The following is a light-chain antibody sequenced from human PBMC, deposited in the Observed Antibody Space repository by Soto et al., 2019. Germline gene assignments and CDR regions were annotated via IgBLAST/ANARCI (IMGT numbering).Light chain of an antibody. CDR3: RLADHLLWT. Sequence: AIRMTQSPSSLSASTGDRVTIPCRASQGISIYLAWYQQKPGKAPKLLIYAASSLQSGVPSRFSGSGSGTDFNVSSISMQSEDVAIYYSRLADHLLWTIGQGTKVDI. CDR1: QGISIY. V-gene: IGKV1-8*01. CDR2: AAS. J-gene: IGKJ1*01.